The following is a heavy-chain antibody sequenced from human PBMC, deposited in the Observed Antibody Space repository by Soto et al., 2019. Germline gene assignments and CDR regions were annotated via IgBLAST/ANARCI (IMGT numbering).Heavy chain of an antibody. D-gene: IGHD6-13*01. J-gene: IGHJ4*02. Sequence: QVQLVQSGAEVEEPGASVKVSCKASGFTFRDYGFYWVRQAPGQGLEWIGWISAYNANMQLAQKFQDRVTVSTDTPTSTAYMEVRSLRSDDTAVYYCARGSLRAKYSSSWYFDYWGQGTLVTVST. CDR3: ARGSLRAKYSSSWYFDY. CDR1: GFTFRDYG. CDR2: ISAYNANM. V-gene: IGHV1-18*01.